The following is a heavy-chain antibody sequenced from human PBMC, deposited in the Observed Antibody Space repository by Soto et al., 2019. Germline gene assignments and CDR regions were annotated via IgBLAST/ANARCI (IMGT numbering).Heavy chain of an antibody. CDR3: ARDRLGIGAFDI. J-gene: IGHJ3*02. CDR1: GFTFSSYD. CDR2: IGTAGDT. Sequence: GGSLRLSCAASGFTFSSYDMHWVRQATGKGLEWVSAIGTAGDTYYPGSVKGRFTISRENAKNSLYLQMNSLRAGDTAVYYCARDRLGIGAFDIWGQGTMVTVSS. V-gene: IGHV3-13*04. D-gene: IGHD7-27*01.